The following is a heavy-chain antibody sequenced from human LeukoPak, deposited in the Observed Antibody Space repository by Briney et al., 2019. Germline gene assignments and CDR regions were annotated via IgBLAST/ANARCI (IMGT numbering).Heavy chain of an antibody. CDR1: GFTFSSYS. Sequence: GGSLRLSCAASGFTFSSYSMNWVRQAPGKGLEWVSYISSSSSTIYYADSVKGRFTISRDNAKNSLYLQMNSLRAEDTAVYYCARDRARGYSYGSSDYWGLGTLVTVSS. CDR3: ARDRARGYSYGSSDY. CDR2: ISSSSSTI. D-gene: IGHD5-18*01. V-gene: IGHV3-48*04. J-gene: IGHJ4*02.